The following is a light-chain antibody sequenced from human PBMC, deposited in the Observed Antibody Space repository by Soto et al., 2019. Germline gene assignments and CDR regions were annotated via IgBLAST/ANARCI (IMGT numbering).Light chain of an antibody. V-gene: IGKV1-39*01. CDR2: AAS. CDR3: QQSYSSPRT. CDR1: QSISSY. J-gene: IGKJ1*01. Sequence: DIQMTQSPSSLSASVGDRVTITCRASQSISSYLNWYQQKPGKAPKFLIYAASRLQSGVPSRFSGSGSGTDFTLPISSLQPEDFATYYCQQSYSSPRTFGQGTKVEIK.